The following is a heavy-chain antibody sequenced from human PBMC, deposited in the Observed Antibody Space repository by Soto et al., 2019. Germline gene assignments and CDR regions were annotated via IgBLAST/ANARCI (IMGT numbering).Heavy chain of an antibody. CDR2: INPNNGDT. V-gene: IGHV1-2*02. CDR3: GREERNGFDS. CDR1: GYTFTGYY. J-gene: IGHJ5*01. Sequence: GASLKVSCKASGYTFTGYYMHWVRQAPGQGLEWMGWINPNNGDTKYAQRFQGRVTVTRDTSSSTAYMELRRLTSDDTAVYYCGREERNGFDSWGQGTLVTVSS.